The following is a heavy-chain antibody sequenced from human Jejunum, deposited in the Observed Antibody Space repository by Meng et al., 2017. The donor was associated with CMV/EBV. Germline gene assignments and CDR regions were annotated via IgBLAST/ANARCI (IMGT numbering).Heavy chain of an antibody. D-gene: IGHD6-6*01. V-gene: IGHV3-7*01. CDR3: ATTSGSSY. CDR1: GLTFSTVW. Sequence: SCASSGLTFSTVWMSWFRQAPGKGLEWVAHIKQDGSEKYYVDSVKGRFTISRDNTENSLFLQMNTLRAEDTAVYYCATTSGSSYWGQGALVTVSS. J-gene: IGHJ4*02. CDR2: IKQDGSEK.